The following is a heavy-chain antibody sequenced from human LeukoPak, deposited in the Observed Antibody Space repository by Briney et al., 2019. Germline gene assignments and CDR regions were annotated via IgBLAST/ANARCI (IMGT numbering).Heavy chain of an antibody. CDR1: GGTFSSYA. Sequence: ASVKVPCKASGGTFSSYAISWVRQAPGQGLEWMGRIIPILGIANYAQKFQGRATITADKSTSTAYMELSSLRSEDTAVYYCARDLSLFRGFDYWGQGTLVTVSS. V-gene: IGHV1-69*04. J-gene: IGHJ4*02. CDR2: IIPILGIA. D-gene: IGHD3-16*01. CDR3: ARDLSLFRGFDY.